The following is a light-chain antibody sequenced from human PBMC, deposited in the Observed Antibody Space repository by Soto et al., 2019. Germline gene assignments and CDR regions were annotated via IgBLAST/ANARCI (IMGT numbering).Light chain of an antibody. CDR1: SSDVGGYNY. CDR3: RSYTSSSTLE. Sequence: QSALTQPASVSGSPGQSITISCTGTSSDVGGYNYVSWYQQHPGKAPKLMIYDVSNRPSGVSNRFSGSKSGNTASLTISGLQAEYEADYYCRSYTSSSTLEFGGGTQLTVL. J-gene: IGLJ2*01. CDR2: DVS. V-gene: IGLV2-14*01.